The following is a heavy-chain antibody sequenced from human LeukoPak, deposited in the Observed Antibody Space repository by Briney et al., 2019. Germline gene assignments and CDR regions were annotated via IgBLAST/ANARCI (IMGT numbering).Heavy chain of an antibody. CDR1: GYTFTGYY. D-gene: IGHD6-19*01. CDR3: AKARLGSSASADY. V-gene: IGHV1-2*02. CDR2: INPNSGGT. J-gene: IGHJ4*02. Sequence: ASVKVSCKASGYTFTGYYMHWVRQAPGQGLEWMGWINPNSGGTNYAQKFQGRVTMTRDTSTSTVYMEVSSLRSEDTAVYYCAKARLGSSASADYWGQGTLVTVSS.